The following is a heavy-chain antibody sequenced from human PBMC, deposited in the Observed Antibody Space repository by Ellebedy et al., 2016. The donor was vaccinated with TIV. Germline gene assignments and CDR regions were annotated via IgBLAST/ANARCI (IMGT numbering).Heavy chain of an antibody. Sequence: GGSLRLSXAASGFTFSSYAMSWVRQAPGKGLKWVSGISGSGGSIHYADSVKGRFTISRDNSKNTLYLQMNSLRAEDTAVYYCAKRNGGIAAFEGGYWGQGTLVTVSS. CDR1: GFTFSSYA. V-gene: IGHV3-23*01. CDR3: AKRNGGIAAFEGGY. D-gene: IGHD6-25*01. CDR2: ISGSGGSI. J-gene: IGHJ4*02.